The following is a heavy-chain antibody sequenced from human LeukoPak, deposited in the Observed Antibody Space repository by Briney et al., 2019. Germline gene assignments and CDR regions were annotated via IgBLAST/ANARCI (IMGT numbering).Heavy chain of an antibody. Sequence: GGSLRLSCAASGFTFSSYSMNWVRQAPGKGLEWVSGIGSGGLTTYYTDSVKGRFTISRDNSKNTLYLRVNSLRADDTAIYYCAKSGATIWTFNYWGQGALVTVSS. CDR3: AKSGATIWTFNY. V-gene: IGHV3-23*01. D-gene: IGHD5-12*01. CDR1: GFTFSSYS. CDR2: IGSGGLTT. J-gene: IGHJ4*02.